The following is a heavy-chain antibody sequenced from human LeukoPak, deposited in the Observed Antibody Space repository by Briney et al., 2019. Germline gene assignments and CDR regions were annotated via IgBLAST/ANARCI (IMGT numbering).Heavy chain of an antibody. Sequence: ASVKVSCKASGYTFTGYYMHWVRQAPGQGLEWMGWINPNSGGTNYAQKFQGRVTMTRDTSISTAYMELSRLRSDDTAVYYCARDGSFYCSGGSCYSYFDYWGQGTLVTVSS. V-gene: IGHV1-2*02. CDR1: GYTFTGYY. CDR3: ARDGSFYCSGGSCYSYFDY. CDR2: INPNSGGT. J-gene: IGHJ4*02. D-gene: IGHD2-15*01.